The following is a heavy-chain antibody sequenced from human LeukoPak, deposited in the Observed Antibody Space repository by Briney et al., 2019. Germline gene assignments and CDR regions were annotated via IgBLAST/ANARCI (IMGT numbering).Heavy chain of an antibody. V-gene: IGHV1-46*01. Sequence: ASLKVSSKASGYTFTSYYMHWVRQAPGQGLEWMGIINPSGGSTSYAQKFQGRVTMTRDMSTSTVYMQLSSLRSEDTAVYYCASAQRADYGRGRFCYWGQGTLVTVSS. CDR3: ASAQRADYGRGRFCY. D-gene: IGHD3-16*01. CDR1: GYTFTSYY. CDR2: INPSGGST. J-gene: IGHJ4*02.